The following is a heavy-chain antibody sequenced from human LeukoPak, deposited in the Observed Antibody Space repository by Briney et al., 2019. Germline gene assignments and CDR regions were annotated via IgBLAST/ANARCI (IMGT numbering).Heavy chain of an antibody. CDR2: IIPIFGTA. J-gene: IGHJ3*02. D-gene: IGHD3-16*01. CDR3: GRETLYVGAFDI. V-gene: IGHV1-69*01. Sequence: GASVKVSCKASGGTFSSYAISWLRQAPGQGLEWMGGIIPIFGTANYAQKFQGRVTITADESTSTAYMELSSLRSEDTAVYYCGRETLYVGAFDIWGQGTMVTVSS. CDR1: GGTFSSYA.